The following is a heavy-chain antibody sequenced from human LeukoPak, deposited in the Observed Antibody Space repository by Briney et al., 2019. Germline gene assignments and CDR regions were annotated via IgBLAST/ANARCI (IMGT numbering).Heavy chain of an antibody. V-gene: IGHV4-39*07. CDR2: IYYRGST. CDR3: ARARHEFIYGYRPNELGHYFDY. Sequence: TPSETLSLTCTVSGGSISRSSYYWGWIRQTPGKGLEWIGSIYYRGSTYYKSSLKGRVTISLDTPKNQFSLKLSSVTAADTAVYYCARARHEFIYGYRPNELGHYFDYWGQGTLVTVSS. CDR1: GGSISRSSYY. D-gene: IGHD5-24*01. J-gene: IGHJ4*02.